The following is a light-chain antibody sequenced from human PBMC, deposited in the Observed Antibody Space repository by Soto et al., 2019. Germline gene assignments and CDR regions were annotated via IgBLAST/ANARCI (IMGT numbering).Light chain of an antibody. CDR1: SSDVGGYNY. V-gene: IGLV2-14*01. J-gene: IGLJ2*01. CDR2: DVI. Sequence: QSVLTQPASESGSPGQSITISCTGTSSDVGGYNYVSWYQQHPGKAPKLMIYDVINRPSGVSNRFSGSKSGNTASLTISGLEAEDEADYYCSSYTSSSTVVFGGGTKVTVL. CDR3: SSYTSSSTVV.